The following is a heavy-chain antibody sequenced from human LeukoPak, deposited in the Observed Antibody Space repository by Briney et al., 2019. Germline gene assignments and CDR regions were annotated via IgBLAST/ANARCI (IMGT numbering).Heavy chain of an antibody. CDR1: GGSISSYY. D-gene: IGHD4-23*01. CDR2: IYYSGST. V-gene: IGHV4-59*01. Sequence: PSETLSLTCTVSGGSISSYYWSWIRQPPGKGLEWIGYIYYSGSTNYNPSLKSRVTISVDTSKNQFSLKLSSVTAADTAVYYCARVVEGFYGGNWFDYWGQGTLVTVSS. J-gene: IGHJ4*02. CDR3: ARVVEGFYGGNWFDY.